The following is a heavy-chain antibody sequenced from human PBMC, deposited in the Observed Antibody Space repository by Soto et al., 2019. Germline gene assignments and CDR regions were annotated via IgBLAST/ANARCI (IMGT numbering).Heavy chain of an antibody. V-gene: IGHV1-69*08. CDR3: ARDYESDDYGGFYY. D-gene: IGHD4-17*01. CDR1: AGTFSSDT. Sequence: QVQLVQSGAAVKKPGSSVKVSCKASAGTFSSDTISWVRQAPGQGLEWLGRIIPILGIANYAQKFQARVRNTSDKSTSTGYMELSSLRSEDTAVYYCARDYESDDYGGFYYWGQGILVTVSS. J-gene: IGHJ4*02. CDR2: IIPILGIA.